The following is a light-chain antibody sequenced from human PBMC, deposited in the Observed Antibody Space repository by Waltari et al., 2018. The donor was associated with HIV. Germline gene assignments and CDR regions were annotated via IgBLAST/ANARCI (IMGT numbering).Light chain of an antibody. CDR1: QNVYNNS. Sequence: ENVLTQSPGTLSLSPGEGATLSCSASQNVYNNSGAWYQQTAGQAPRLLIYGTSTRATGIPDRFSGSGSGTDFTLNINRLEPEDFAVYYCQQYGGSPITFGQGARLEMK. CDR3: QQYGGSPIT. J-gene: IGKJ5*01. V-gene: IGKV3-20*01. CDR2: GTS.